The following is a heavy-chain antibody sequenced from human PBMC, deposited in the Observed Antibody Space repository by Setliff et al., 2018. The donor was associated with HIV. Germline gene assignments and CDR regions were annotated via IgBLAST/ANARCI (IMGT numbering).Heavy chain of an antibody. V-gene: IGHV4-39*07. Sequence: SETLSLTCTVSSGSISSRFFVWGWILQPPGKGLEWIGSIYDSGSTYYHPSLKSRVTISLDTAKNRVSLRLSSVTAADTAVYYCARSYCGGDCSLVVDTNWFDPWGQGTLVTVSS. CDR3: ARSYCGGDCSLVVDTNWFDP. CDR2: IYDSGST. D-gene: IGHD2-21*01. J-gene: IGHJ5*02. CDR1: SGSISSRFFV.